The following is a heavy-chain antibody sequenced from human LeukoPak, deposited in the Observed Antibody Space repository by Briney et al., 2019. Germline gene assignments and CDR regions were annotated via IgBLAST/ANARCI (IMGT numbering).Heavy chain of an antibody. V-gene: IGHV4-34*01. J-gene: IGHJ4*02. CDR2: INHSGST. CDR1: GGSFSGYY. Sequence: SETLSPTCAVYGGSFSGYYWSWIRQPPGKGLEWIGEINHSGSTNYNPSLKSRVTISVDTSKNQFSLKLSSVTAADTAVYYCARGRLGFWSGYHHYFDYWGQGTLVTVPS. CDR3: ARGRLGFWSGYHHYFDY. D-gene: IGHD3-3*01.